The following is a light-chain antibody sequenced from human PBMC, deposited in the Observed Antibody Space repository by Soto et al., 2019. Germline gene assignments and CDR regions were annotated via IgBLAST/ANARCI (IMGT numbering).Light chain of an antibody. CDR2: GAS. CDR1: QSVSSNY. J-gene: IGKJ4*01. Sequence: IVLTQSPGTLSLSPGERATLSCRASQSVSSNYLAWYQQKPGQAPRLLFFGASSRATGIPDRFSGSGSGTDFTLTISRLEPEDFAVYYCHQSSHSPLTFGGGTKVEIK. V-gene: IGKV3-20*01. CDR3: HQSSHSPLT.